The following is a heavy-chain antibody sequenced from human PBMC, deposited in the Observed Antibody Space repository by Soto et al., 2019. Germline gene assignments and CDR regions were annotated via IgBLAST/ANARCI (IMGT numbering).Heavy chain of an antibody. CDR2: IYYSGST. V-gene: IGHV4-31*03. Sequence: QVQLQESGPGLVKPSQTLSLTCSVSGGSISSGGYYWIWIRQHPGKGLEWIGYIYYSGSTYYNPSLKSRVTISVDTSKNQFSLKLSSVTAADTAVYYCARLNYDSSGYYYFNSWGQGTLVTVSS. CDR3: ARLNYDSSGYYYFNS. D-gene: IGHD3-22*01. CDR1: GGSISSGGYY. J-gene: IGHJ4*02.